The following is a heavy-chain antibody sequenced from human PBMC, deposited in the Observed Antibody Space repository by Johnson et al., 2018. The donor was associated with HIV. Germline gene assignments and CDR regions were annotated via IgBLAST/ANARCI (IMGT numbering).Heavy chain of an antibody. CDR3: GTGPWDYYESGNLDDVFDI. CDR1: GFTFSDYY. D-gene: IGHD1-26*01. J-gene: IGHJ3*02. CDR2: ISSSGSTI. Sequence: QVQLVESGGGSVQPGGSLRLSCAASGFTFSDYYMSWIRQSPGKGLEWVSYISSSGSTIYYADSVKGRFTISRDNAKNSLYLQMDSLRAEDTALYYCGTGPWDYYESGNLDDVFDIWGQGTTVIVSS. V-gene: IGHV3-11*01.